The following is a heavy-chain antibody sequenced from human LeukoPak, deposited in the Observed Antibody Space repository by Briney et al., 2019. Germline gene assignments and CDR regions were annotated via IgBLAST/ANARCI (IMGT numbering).Heavy chain of an antibody. J-gene: IGHJ3*02. CDR1: GGSISSSSW. D-gene: IGHD5-18*01. CDR2: IYHSGST. CDR3: AREGDTAMVLRRGLDI. Sequence: SETLSLTCAVSGGSISSSSWWSWVRQPPGKGLEWIGEIYHSGSTNYNPSLKSRVTISVDKSKNQFSLKLSSVTAADTAVYYCAREGDTAMVLRRGLDIWGQGTMVTVSS. V-gene: IGHV4-4*02.